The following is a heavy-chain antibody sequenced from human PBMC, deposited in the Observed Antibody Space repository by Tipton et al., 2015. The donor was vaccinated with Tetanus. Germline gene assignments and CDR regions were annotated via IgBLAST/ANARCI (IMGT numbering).Heavy chain of an antibody. J-gene: IGHJ6*02. D-gene: IGHD2-2*01. CDR2: LNPKSGSA. CDR1: GYTFTSYG. V-gene: IGHV1-8*01. Sequence: QSGPEVKKPGASVKVSCRASGYTFTSYGLSWVRQAAGRGFEWVGWLNPKSGSAVYGQKFQGRVTMTTNTSITTAYMELRSLRYEDTAVYYCASGSSIRHGLDVWGHGTTVIVSS. CDR3: ASGSSIRHGLDV.